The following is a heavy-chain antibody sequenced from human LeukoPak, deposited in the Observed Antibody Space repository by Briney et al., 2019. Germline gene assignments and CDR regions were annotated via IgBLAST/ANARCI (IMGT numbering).Heavy chain of an antibody. Sequence: SETLSLTCTVSGGSISSSSYYWGWIRQPPGKGLEWIGEINHSGSTNYNPPLKSRVTISVDTSENQFSLKLSSVTAADTAVYYCAGHGLVGATVPQEIYYFDYWGQGTLVTVSS. D-gene: IGHD1-26*01. CDR1: GGSISSSSYY. V-gene: IGHV4-39*01. J-gene: IGHJ4*02. CDR3: AGHGLVGATVPQEIYYFDY. CDR2: INHSGST.